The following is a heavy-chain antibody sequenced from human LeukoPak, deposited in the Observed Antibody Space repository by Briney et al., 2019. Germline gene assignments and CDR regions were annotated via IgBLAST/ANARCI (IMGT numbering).Heavy chain of an antibody. CDR2: IYYSGST. J-gene: IGHJ4*02. V-gene: IGHV4-59*12. Sequence: SETLSLTCTVSGGSISSYYWSWIRQPPGKGLEWIGYIYYSGSTNYNPSLKSRVTISVDTSKNQFSLKLSSVTAADTAVYYCARDEGMTTLDYWGQGTLVTVSS. D-gene: IGHD4-11*01. CDR3: ARDEGMTTLDY. CDR1: GGSISSYY.